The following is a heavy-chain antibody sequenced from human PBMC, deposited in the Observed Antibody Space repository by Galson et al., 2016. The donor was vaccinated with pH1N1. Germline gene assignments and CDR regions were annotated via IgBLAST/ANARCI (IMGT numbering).Heavy chain of an antibody. D-gene: IGHD3-22*01. Sequence: CAISGDSVSSNSAAWNWIRQSPSRGLEWLGRTYYRSKWYNDYAVSVKSRITINPDTSKYQFSLQLNSVTPEDTAVYYCARGGFYYDSSGPSYGMDVWGQGTTVTVSS. V-gene: IGHV6-1*01. CDR3: ARGGFYYDSSGPSYGMDV. J-gene: IGHJ6*02. CDR2: TYYRSKWYN. CDR1: GDSVSSNSAA.